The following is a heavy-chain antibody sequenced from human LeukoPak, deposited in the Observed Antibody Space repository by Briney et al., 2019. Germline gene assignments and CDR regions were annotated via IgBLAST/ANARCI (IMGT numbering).Heavy chain of an antibody. D-gene: IGHD6-13*01. Sequence: PGRSLRLSCAASGFTFSSYGMHWVRQAPGKGLEWVAVISYDGSNKYYADSVKGRFTISRDNSKNTLYLQMNSLRAEDTAVYYCVGRRTSAAGNFWGQGTLVTVSS. CDR1: GFTFSSYG. CDR2: ISYDGSNK. V-gene: IGHV3-30*03. J-gene: IGHJ4*02. CDR3: VGRRTSAAGNF.